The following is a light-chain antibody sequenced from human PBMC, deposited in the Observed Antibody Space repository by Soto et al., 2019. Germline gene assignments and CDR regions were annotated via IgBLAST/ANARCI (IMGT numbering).Light chain of an antibody. J-gene: IGKJ4*01. Sequence: DIQMTQSPSTLSASVGDRVTITCRASHSIDRWLAWYQQKPGKAPKLLISKASNLESGVPSRFSGSGSGTECTLTISSLQPDDFATYVCQHYNDFPRTFGGGTKVEI. CDR2: KAS. CDR3: QHYNDFPRT. CDR1: HSIDRW. V-gene: IGKV1-5*03.